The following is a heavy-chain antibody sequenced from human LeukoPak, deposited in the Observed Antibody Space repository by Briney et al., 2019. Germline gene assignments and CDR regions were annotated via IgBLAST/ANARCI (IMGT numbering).Heavy chain of an antibody. CDR3: ARSRQDLYFDY. CDR1: GGSISSHC. Sequence: SETLSLTCTVSGGSISSHCWTWLRQPPGKGLEWIGYIYHSGSTYYNPSLKSRVTISVDRSKNQFSLKLSSVTAADTAVYYCARSRQDLYFDYWGQGTLVTVSS. D-gene: IGHD2-15*01. J-gene: IGHJ4*02. CDR2: IYHSGST. V-gene: IGHV4-30-2*01.